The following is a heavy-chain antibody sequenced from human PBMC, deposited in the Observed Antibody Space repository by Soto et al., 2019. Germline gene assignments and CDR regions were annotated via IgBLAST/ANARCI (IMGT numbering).Heavy chain of an antibody. CDR1: GDTFKNCV. Sequence: QVQVVQSGVEVRRPVSSVKVSCKASGDTFKNCVISWVRQAPGQGLEWMGGIIPLFATTDFAQRFQGRLTIPTDESTTTAYMELSRLRSEDTATYYCAAELGFGKLSVVWGQGTTVIVSS. CDR2: IIPLFATT. CDR3: AAELGFGKLSVV. V-gene: IGHV1-69*01. D-gene: IGHD3-10*01. J-gene: IGHJ6*02.